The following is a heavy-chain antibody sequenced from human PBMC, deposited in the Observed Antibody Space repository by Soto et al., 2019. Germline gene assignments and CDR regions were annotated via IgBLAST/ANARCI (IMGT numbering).Heavy chain of an antibody. CDR2: IYYSGST. J-gene: IGHJ6*03. CDR1: GGSISSYY. Sequence: SETLSLTCTVSGGSISSYYWSWIRQPPGKGLEWIGYIYYSGSTNYNPSLKSRVTISVDTSKNQFSLKLSSVTAADTAVYYCARRRGYCSGGSCCSNYYYYYYMDVWGKGTTVTVSS. CDR3: ARRRGYCSGGSCCSNYYYYYYMDV. V-gene: IGHV4-59*08. D-gene: IGHD2-15*01.